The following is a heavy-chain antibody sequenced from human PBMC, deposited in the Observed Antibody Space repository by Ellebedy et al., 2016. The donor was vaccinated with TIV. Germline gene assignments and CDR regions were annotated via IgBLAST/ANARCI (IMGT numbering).Heavy chain of an antibody. D-gene: IGHD1-7*01. CDR2: ISWNSGKI. V-gene: IGHV3-9*01. CDR3: AKDISGGIITGTTLADYYCMDV. CDR1: GFTFDDYG. Sequence: SLKISCAASGFTFDDYGMHWVRQAPGKVLEWVSGISWNSGKIGYEDSVKCGFTISRDNAKNSLYLQMNSLRVEDTALYYCAKDISGGIITGTTLADYYCMDVWGQGTTVTVSS. J-gene: IGHJ6*02.